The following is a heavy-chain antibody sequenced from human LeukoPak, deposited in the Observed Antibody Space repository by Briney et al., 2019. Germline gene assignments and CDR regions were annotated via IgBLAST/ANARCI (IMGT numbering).Heavy chain of an antibody. CDR2: IYHTGSA. CDR3: ARYCTSTTCILRGFDY. V-gene: IGHV4-38-2*01. D-gene: IGHD2-2*01. J-gene: IGHJ4*02. Sequence: SETLSLTCSVSGYSFTSGHYWGWIRQPPGKGLEWIANIYHTGSAHYNPSLKSRVTISVDTFTNQFSLKLSSVTAADTAVYYCARYCTSTTCILRGFDYWGQGTLVTVSS. CDR1: GYSFTSGHY.